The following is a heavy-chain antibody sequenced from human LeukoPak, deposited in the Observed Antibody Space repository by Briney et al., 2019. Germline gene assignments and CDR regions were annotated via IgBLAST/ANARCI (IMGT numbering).Heavy chain of an antibody. D-gene: IGHD6-13*01. J-gene: IGHJ6*03. Sequence: GGSLRLSCAASGFTFSNYWMSWVRQAPGRGPEWVANIKQGGGEIYYVDSVKGRFTISRDNAKNSVYLQMNSLRVDDTALYYCARDATTAVGWVYMDVWGKGTTVTISS. CDR1: GFTFSNYW. CDR2: IKQGGGEI. V-gene: IGHV3-7*01. CDR3: ARDATTAVGWVYMDV.